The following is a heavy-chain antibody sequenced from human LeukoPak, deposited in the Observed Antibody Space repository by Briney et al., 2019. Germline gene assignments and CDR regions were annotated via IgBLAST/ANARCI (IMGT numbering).Heavy chain of an antibody. Sequence: GESLKISCKASGYTFTHQWIGWVRQLSGSGLEWMGIIYPRDSDTIYSPSFQGHVTISADTSINTAYLEWSSLEVSDTAIYYCARHSDVIGAIWGQGTLVTVSS. CDR1: GYTFTHQW. CDR2: IYPRDSDT. D-gene: IGHD3-10*01. CDR3: ARHSDVIGAI. V-gene: IGHV5-51*01. J-gene: IGHJ4*02.